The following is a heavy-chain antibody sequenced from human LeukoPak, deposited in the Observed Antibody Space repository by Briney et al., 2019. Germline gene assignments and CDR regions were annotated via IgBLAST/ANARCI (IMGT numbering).Heavy chain of an antibody. CDR3: ARVGITAPTRWFDP. J-gene: IGHJ5*02. D-gene: IGHD1-7*01. CDR1: GFTFNTYS. V-gene: IGHV3-21*01. CDR2: ITRSSDYI. Sequence: PGGSLRLSCAASGFTFNTYSMNWVRQAPGKGLEWVSSITRSSDYIYYADSVKGRFTISRDNAKNSLYLQMNSLRAEDTAVYYCARVGITAPTRWFDPWGQGNLVTVSS.